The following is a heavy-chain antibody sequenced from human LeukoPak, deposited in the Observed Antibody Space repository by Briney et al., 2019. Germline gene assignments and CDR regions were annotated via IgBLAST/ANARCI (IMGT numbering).Heavy chain of an antibody. CDR3: ARTRAEDYGDYYYYYYMDV. Sequence: GGSLRLSCAASGFTFSSYGMSWVRQAPGKGLEWVSAISGSGGSTYYADSVKGRFTISRDNSKNTLYLQMNSLRAEDTAVYYCARTRAEDYGDYYYYYYMDVWGKGTTVTISS. V-gene: IGHV3-23*01. D-gene: IGHD4-17*01. CDR2: ISGSGGST. CDR1: GFTFSSYG. J-gene: IGHJ6*03.